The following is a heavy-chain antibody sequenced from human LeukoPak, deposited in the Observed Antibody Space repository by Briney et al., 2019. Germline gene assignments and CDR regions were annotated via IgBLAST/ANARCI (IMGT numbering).Heavy chain of an antibody. CDR3: TKDQRRTSGSYPPLFFDY. V-gene: IGHV3-23*01. CDR1: GFTFINYA. CDR2: ISGSGGST. Sequence: GGSLRLSCAASGFTFINYAMSWVSRAPGKGLEWVSTISGSGGSTYYADSVKGRFTMSKDISKNTVFLQMNSLRAEDTAVYYCTKDQRRTSGSYPPLFFDYWGQGTLVTVSS. J-gene: IGHJ4*02. D-gene: IGHD3-10*01.